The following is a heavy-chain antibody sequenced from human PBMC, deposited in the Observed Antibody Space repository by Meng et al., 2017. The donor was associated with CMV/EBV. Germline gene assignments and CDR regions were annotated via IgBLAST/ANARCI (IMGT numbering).Heavy chain of an antibody. CDR3: AKDLYGDYRAEYFQH. J-gene: IGHJ1*01. D-gene: IGHD4-17*01. CDR2: INPSGGKT. CDR1: GFTFSRYA. V-gene: IGHV3-23*01. Sequence: GESLKISCAGSGFTFSRYAMNWVRQAPGKGLQWVSGINPSGGKTYYADSVKGRFTISRDNSKNTLYLQMNSLRAEDTAVYYCAKDLYGDYRAEYFQHWGQGTLVTVSS.